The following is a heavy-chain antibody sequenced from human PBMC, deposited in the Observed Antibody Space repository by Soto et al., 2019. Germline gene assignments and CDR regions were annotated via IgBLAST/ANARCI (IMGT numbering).Heavy chain of an antibody. D-gene: IGHD4-17*01. CDR2: INPGNGNT. CDR1: GYTFTSYA. Sequence: ASVKVSCKASGYTFTSYAMHWVRQAPGQRLEWMGWINPGNGNTKNSQKFQGRVTITRDTFASTAYMELSSLRSEDTAVYYCARGASSVTTFYFDLWGRGTQVTVSS. CDR3: ARGASSVTTFYFDL. J-gene: IGHJ2*01. V-gene: IGHV1-3*01.